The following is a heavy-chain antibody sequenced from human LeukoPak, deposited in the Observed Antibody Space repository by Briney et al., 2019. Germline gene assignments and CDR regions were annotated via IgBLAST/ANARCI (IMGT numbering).Heavy chain of an antibody. D-gene: IGHD3-16*01. Sequence: GGSLTLSCAASGLSFSSFAMSWVGQAPARGLEWLSSMKGTGETFYADSVRGRFTLSRDDSRNTVYLQLNNLRVEDTAVYYCARASWVSSADAVWWGQGTVVTVSS. CDR2: MKGTGET. CDR3: ARASWVSSADAVW. J-gene: IGHJ4*02. V-gene: IGHV3-23*01. CDR1: GLSFSSFA.